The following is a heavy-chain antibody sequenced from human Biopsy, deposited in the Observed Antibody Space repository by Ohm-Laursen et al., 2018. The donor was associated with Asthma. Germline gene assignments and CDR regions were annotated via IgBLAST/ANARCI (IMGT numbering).Heavy chain of an antibody. Sequence: GTLSLTWSVSGGSISSSSYYWSWIRQPPGKGLEWLGYIYYTGSDNYNPSLKSRVTISVDTSKNQFSLRLNSVTAADTAVYYCARGPNYHGSGRAPIGMDVWGQGTTVTVSS. V-gene: IGHV4-61*01. CDR1: GGSISSSSYY. D-gene: IGHD3-10*01. J-gene: IGHJ6*02. CDR3: ARGPNYHGSGRAPIGMDV. CDR2: IYYTGSD.